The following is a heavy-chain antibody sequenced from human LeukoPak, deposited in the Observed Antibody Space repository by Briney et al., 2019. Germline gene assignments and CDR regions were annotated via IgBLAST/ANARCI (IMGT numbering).Heavy chain of an antibody. Sequence: PGGSLRLSCAASGFTFSSYAMSWVRQAPGKGLEWVSAISGSGGSTYYADSVKGRFTISRDNSKNTLYLQMNSLRAEDTAVYYCAKDAPQQLVLLNPYYFDYWGQGTLVTVSS. J-gene: IGHJ4*02. CDR3: AKDAPQQLVLLNPYYFDY. CDR1: GFTFSSYA. V-gene: IGHV3-23*01. CDR2: ISGSGGST. D-gene: IGHD6-13*01.